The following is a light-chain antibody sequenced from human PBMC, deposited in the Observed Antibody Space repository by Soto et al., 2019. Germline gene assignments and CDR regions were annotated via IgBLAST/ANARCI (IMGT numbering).Light chain of an antibody. CDR2: AAS. V-gene: IGKV1-39*01. Sequence: DIQMTQSPSSLSASVGDRVTITCRAIQSISIYLNCYQKKPGKAPKLLIYAASSLKSGVPSSFSGSGFGTVFTFTFSSLQPEDLATYYCQESLTTPLTFGGGTKVVIK. CDR1: QSISIY. J-gene: IGKJ4*01. CDR3: QESLTTPLT.